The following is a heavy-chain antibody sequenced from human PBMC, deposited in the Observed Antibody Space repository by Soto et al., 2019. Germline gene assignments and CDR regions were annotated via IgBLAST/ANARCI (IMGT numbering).Heavy chain of an antibody. V-gene: IGHV3-23*01. CDR1: GFTFSSYA. J-gene: IGHJ4*02. D-gene: IGHD3-9*01. CDR3: AKATGRYFDWLLPH. Sequence: GGSLRLSCAASGFTFSSYAMSWVRQAPGKGLEWVSAISGSGGSTYYADSVKGRFTISRDSSKNTLYLQMNSLRAEDTAVYYCAKATGRYFDWLLPHWGQGTLVTVSS. CDR2: ISGSGGST.